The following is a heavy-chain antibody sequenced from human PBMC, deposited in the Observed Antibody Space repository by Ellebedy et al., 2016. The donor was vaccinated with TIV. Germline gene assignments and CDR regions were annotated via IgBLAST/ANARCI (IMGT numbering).Heavy chain of an antibody. V-gene: IGHV1-69*13. J-gene: IGHJ5*02. D-gene: IGHD3-10*01. Sequence: AASVKVSCKASGFTLRRYAVSWVRPAPGQGLEWLGTLIPLYGKTHYAQKLQGRVTIPADESTNTAFMELSSLKSEDTAIYYCARGEYRNWFDPWGQGTLVTVSS. CDR2: LIPLYGKT. CDR1: GFTLRRYA. CDR3: ARGEYRNWFDP.